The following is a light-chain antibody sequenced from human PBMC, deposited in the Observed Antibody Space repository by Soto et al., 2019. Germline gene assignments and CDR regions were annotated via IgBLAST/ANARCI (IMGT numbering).Light chain of an antibody. V-gene: IGLV1-44*01. CDR2: SDD. Sequence: QSALTQPPSASGTPGQRVTMSCSGSSSNIGSNSVNWYQHVPGTAPKILIYSDDEGPSGVPDRFSGSKSGTSASLAISGLQSEDEADYYCAAWDDNLNGPVFGGGTKVTVL. CDR3: AAWDDNLNGPV. J-gene: IGLJ2*01. CDR1: SSNIGSNS.